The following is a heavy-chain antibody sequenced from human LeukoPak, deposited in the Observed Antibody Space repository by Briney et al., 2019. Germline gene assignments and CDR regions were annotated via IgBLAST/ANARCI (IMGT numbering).Heavy chain of an antibody. Sequence: PSETLSLTCTVSGCSISSGGYYWSWIRQHPGKGLEWIGYIYYSGSTYYNPSLKSRVTISVDTSKNQFSLKLSSVTAADTAVYYCARVWDYDYVWGRPGGDAFDIWGQGTMVTVSS. CDR3: ARVWDYDYVWGRPGGDAFDI. D-gene: IGHD3-16*01. CDR1: GCSISSGGYY. CDR2: IYYSGST. J-gene: IGHJ3*02. V-gene: IGHV4-31*03.